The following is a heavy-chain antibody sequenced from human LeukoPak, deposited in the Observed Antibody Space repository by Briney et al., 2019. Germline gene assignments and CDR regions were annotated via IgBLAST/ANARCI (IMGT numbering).Heavy chain of an antibody. V-gene: IGHV1-3*01. CDR3: ARGGGSSGYYLDYFDY. J-gene: IGHJ4*02. CDR2: INAGNGNT. CDR1: GYTFTSYA. Sequence: ASVKVSCKASGYTFTSYAMHWVRQAPGQRLEWMGWINAGNGNTKYSQKFQGRVTITRDTSASTAYMELSSLRSEDTAVYYCARGGGSSGYYLDYFDYWGQGTLVTVSS. D-gene: IGHD3-22*01.